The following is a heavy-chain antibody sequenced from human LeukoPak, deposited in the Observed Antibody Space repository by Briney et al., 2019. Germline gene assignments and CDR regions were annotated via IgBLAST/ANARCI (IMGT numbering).Heavy chain of an antibody. Sequence: SSETLSLTCTVSGYSISSGYYWGWIRQPPGKGLEWIGSIYHSGSTYYNPSLKSRVTISVDTSKNQFSLKLSSVTVADTAVYYCARGRALYCSGGSCYSGGHYYYYMDVWGKGTTVTVSS. V-gene: IGHV4-38-2*02. D-gene: IGHD2-15*01. J-gene: IGHJ6*03. CDR1: GYSISSGYY. CDR2: IYHSGST. CDR3: ARGRALYCSGGSCYSGGHYYYYMDV.